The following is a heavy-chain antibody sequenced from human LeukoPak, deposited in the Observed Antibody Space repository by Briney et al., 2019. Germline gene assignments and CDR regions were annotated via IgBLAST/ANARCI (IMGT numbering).Heavy chain of an antibody. CDR1: GDSIYSGGFF. D-gene: IGHD2/OR15-2a*01. V-gene: IGHV4-31*03. CDR3: ARARRLVRDTSFSIEL. CDR2: IYYSGTT. J-gene: IGHJ4*01. Sequence: PAEPLSLTRTVSGDSIYSGGFFWSWIRQHPGKGLEWIGHIYYSGTTYYNPSLESRLIISVDTSKNEFSLKVSSMTAADTAVYFCARARRLVRDTSFSIELWGHGALV.